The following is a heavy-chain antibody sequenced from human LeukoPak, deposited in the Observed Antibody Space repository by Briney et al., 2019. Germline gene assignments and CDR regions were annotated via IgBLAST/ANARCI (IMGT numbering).Heavy chain of an antibody. CDR2: ISSSSSYV. CDR1: GFTFSSYS. D-gene: IGHD7-27*01. J-gene: IGHJ4*02. CDR3: ARGVLTGDPDY. Sequence: GGSLRLSCAASGFTFSSYSMNWVRQAPGKGLEWVSSISSSSSYVYYADSVKGRFTISRDNAKNSLYPQMNSLRAEDTAVYYCARGVLTGDPDYWGQGTLVTVSS. V-gene: IGHV3-21*01.